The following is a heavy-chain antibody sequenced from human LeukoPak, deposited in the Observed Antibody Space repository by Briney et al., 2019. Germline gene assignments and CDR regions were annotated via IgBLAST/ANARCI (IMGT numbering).Heavy chain of an antibody. Sequence: GSLRLSCTASGFTFGDYAMSWFRQAPGKGLEWVGFIRSKAYGGTTEYAASVKGRFTISRDDSKSIAYLQMNSLKTEDTAVYYCTRDRDSSGWYYFDYWGQGTLVAVSS. CDR3: TRDRDSSGWYYFDY. CDR1: GFTFGDYA. J-gene: IGHJ4*02. D-gene: IGHD6-19*01. CDR2: IRSKAYGGTT. V-gene: IGHV3-49*03.